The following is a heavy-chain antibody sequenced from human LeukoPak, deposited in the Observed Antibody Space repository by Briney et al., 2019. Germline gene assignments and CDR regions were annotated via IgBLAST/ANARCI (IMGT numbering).Heavy chain of an antibody. Sequence: GGSLRLSCAASGFTFTKYNMHWVRQAPGKGLEWVAIVSKDESHQSYADSVKGRFTISRDSSKNTVFLQMNSLRTEDTAVYYCARDLIGSYSSDHWGQGTLVTVSS. CDR1: GFTFTKYN. D-gene: IGHD1-26*01. J-gene: IGHJ4*02. CDR3: ARDLIGSYSSDH. V-gene: IGHV3-30*04. CDR2: VSKDESHQ.